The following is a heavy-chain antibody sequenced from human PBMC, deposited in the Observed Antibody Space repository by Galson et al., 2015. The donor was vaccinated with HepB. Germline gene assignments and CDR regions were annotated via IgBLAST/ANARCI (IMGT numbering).Heavy chain of an antibody. J-gene: IGHJ4*02. D-gene: IGHD3-22*01. CDR2: IIPIFGTP. V-gene: IGHV1-69*13. CDR1: GGTFSSYA. CDR3: ARDYRVSSGYYVTQGENDDGY. Sequence: SVKVSCKASGGTFSSYAISWVRQAPGQGLEWMGGIIPIFGTPNYAQKFQGRVTITADESTSTAYMELSSLRSEDTAVYYCARDYRVSSGYYVTQGENDDGYWGQGTLVTVSS.